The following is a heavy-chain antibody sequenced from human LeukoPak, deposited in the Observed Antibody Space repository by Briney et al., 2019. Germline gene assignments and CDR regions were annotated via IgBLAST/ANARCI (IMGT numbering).Heavy chain of an antibody. D-gene: IGHD2-2*01. J-gene: IGHJ4*02. CDR3: AKGPLRGTAAAIDY. CDR1: GFTFNNYG. CDR2: ISYDGRNK. V-gene: IGHV3-30*18. Sequence: GGSLRLSCAASGFTFNNYGMHWVRQAPGKGLEWVAVISYDGRNKHYPDSVKGRFSISRDISTDTLWLQMDSLRTEDTAVYYCAKGPLRGTAAAIDYWGQGTLVTVSS.